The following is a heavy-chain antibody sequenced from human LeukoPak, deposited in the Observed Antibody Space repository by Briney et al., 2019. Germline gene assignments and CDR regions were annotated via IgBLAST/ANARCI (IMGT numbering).Heavy chain of an antibody. CDR1: GFTFSSYS. D-gene: IGHD3-22*01. Sequence: GGSLRLSCAASGFTFSSYSMNWVRQAPGKGLEWVSSINSISSYINYADSVKGRFNIYRDHAKKSLYLQMNSLRAEDTAVYYCARDGTMIPDAFDIWGQGTMVTVSS. V-gene: IGHV3-21*01. CDR3: ARDGTMIPDAFDI. J-gene: IGHJ3*02. CDR2: INSISSYI.